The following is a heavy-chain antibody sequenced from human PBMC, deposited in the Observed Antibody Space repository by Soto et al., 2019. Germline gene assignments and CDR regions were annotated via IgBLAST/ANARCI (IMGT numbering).Heavy chain of an antibody. Sequence: PGGSLRLSCAASGFTNSAYAMSWVRQAPGRGLEWVSTIGGTGVTTYTADSVKGRFILSRDNSKNTVFLQMNSLRAEDTALYYCAKDRRSGDYVLESYRPDAFDIWGQGTLVTVS. V-gene: IGHV3-23*01. J-gene: IGHJ3*02. CDR3: AKDRRSGDYVLESYRPDAFDI. CDR1: GFTNSAYA. D-gene: IGHD3-16*02. CDR2: IGGTGVTT.